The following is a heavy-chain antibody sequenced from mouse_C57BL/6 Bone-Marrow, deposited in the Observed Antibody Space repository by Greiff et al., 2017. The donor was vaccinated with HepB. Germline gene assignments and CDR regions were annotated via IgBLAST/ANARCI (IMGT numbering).Heavy chain of an antibody. D-gene: IGHD2-4*01. J-gene: IGHJ4*01. Sequence: EVQLVESGGGLVKPGGSLKLSCAASGFTFSSYAMSWVRQTPEKRLEWVATISDGGSYTYYPDNVKGRFTISRVNAKNNLYLQMSHLKSEDTAMYYCARDYDYDDAMYYWGQGTAVTVSS. CDR1: GFTFSSYA. V-gene: IGHV5-4*01. CDR2: ISDGGSYT. CDR3: ARDYDYDDAMYY.